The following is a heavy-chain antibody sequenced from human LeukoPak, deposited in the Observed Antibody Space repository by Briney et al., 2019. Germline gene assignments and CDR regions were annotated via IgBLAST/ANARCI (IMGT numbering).Heavy chain of an antibody. CDR1: GYTFTGYY. CDR2: INPNSGGT. CDR3: ARDLRGRGNWFDP. V-gene: IGHV1-2*02. D-gene: IGHD5-24*01. J-gene: IGHJ5*02. Sequence: GASVKVSCKASGYTFTGYYMHWVRQAPGQGLEWMGWINPNSGGTNYAQKFQGRVTMTRDTSISTAYMELSNLRSDDTAVYYCARDLRGRGNWFDPWGQGTLVTVSS.